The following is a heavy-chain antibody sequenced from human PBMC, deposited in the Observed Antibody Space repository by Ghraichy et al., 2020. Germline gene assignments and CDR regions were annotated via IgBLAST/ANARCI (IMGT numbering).Heavy chain of an antibody. V-gene: IGHV4-38-2*01. J-gene: IGHJ4*02. D-gene: IGHD1-26*01. CDR3: ARYIGSSQFYFDY. CDR1: GFSITSAYY. CDR2: IYHTGIT. Sequence: SENLSLTCAVSGFSITSAYYWGWIRQPPGKGPEWIALIYHTGITYSNPSLNSRVTMSVDTSKNQFSLRLSSVTAADTAVYYCARYIGSSQFYFDYWGPGTLVIVSS.